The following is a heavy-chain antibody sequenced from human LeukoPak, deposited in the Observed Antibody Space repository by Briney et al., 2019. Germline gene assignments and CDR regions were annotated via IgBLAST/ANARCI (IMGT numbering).Heavy chain of an antibody. CDR2: IYYSGST. J-gene: IGHJ3*02. D-gene: IGHD6-19*01. Sequence: PSETLSLTCAVSGGSISSSSYYWGWIRQPPGKGLEWIGSIYYSGSTYYNPSLKSRVTISVDTSKNQFSLKLSSVTAADTAVYYCARERKQWLEVNDAFDIWGQGTMVTVSS. V-gene: IGHV4-39*02. CDR1: GGSISSSSYY. CDR3: ARERKQWLEVNDAFDI.